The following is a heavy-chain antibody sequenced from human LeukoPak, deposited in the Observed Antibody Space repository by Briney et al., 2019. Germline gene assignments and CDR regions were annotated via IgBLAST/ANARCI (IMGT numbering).Heavy chain of an antibody. D-gene: IGHD3-22*01. V-gene: IGHV4-59*01. CDR2: IHYSGST. CDR3: ARGPSSYYDSSGYYSVDY. Sequence: SETLSLTCTVSGGSINSYYGSWIRQPPGKGLQWIGCIHYSGSTNYNPSLTSRVTISVYTSKNQFSLKLSSVTAADTAVYYCARGPSSYYDSSGYYSVDYWGQGTLVTVSS. CDR1: GGSINSYY. J-gene: IGHJ4*02.